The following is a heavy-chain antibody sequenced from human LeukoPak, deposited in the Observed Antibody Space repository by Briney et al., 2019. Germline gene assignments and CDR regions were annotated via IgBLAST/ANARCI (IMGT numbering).Heavy chain of an antibody. Sequence: SQTLSLTCAISGDSVSSNSAAWNWIRQSPSRGLEWLGRTYYRSKWYNDYAVSVKSRITINPDTSKNQFSLQLNSVTPEDTAVYYCARESSGSYYAYYYYYMDVWGKGTTVTVSS. D-gene: IGHD1-26*01. CDR1: GDSVSSNSAA. J-gene: IGHJ6*03. CDR2: TYYRSKWYN. V-gene: IGHV6-1*01. CDR3: ARESSGSYYAYYYYYMDV.